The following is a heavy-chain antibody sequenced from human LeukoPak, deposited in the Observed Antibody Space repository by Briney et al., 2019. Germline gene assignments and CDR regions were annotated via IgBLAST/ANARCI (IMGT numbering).Heavy chain of an antibody. J-gene: IGHJ5*02. V-gene: IGHV3-23*01. CDR2: ISGSGGST. D-gene: IGHD4/OR15-4a*01. CDR3: ARDLGAP. CDR1: GFTFSNYG. Sequence: GSLRLSCAASGFTFSNYGMSWVRQAPGKGLEWVSGISGSGGSTYYADSVKGRFTISRDNSKNTLYLQMNSLRAEDTAVYYCARDLGAPWGQGTLVTVSS.